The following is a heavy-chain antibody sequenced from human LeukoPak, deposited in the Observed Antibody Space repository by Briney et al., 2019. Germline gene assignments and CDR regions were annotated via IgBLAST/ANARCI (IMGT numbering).Heavy chain of an antibody. V-gene: IGHV4-59*01. CDR1: GGSISSYY. Sequence: SETLSLTCTVSGGSISSYYGSWIRQPPGKGLEWIGYIYYSGSTNDNPSLKSRVTISVDTSKNQFSLKLSSVTAADTAVYYCARTSPRYYGRGVWGQGTTVTVSS. CDR2: IYYSGST. CDR3: ARTSPRYYGRGV. J-gene: IGHJ6*02.